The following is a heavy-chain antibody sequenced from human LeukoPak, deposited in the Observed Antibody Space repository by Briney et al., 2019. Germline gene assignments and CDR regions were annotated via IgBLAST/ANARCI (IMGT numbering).Heavy chain of an antibody. CDR1: GFTFSSYA. CDR2: ISGSGGST. V-gene: IGHV3-23*01. J-gene: IGHJ5*02. Sequence: HPGGSLRLSCAASGFTFSSYAVSWVRQAPGKGLEWVSAISGSGGSTYYADSVKGRFTISRDNSKNTLYLQMNSLRAEDTAVYYCDAVGLKEGPWGQGTLVTVSS. D-gene: IGHD5/OR15-5a*01. CDR3: DAVGLKEGP.